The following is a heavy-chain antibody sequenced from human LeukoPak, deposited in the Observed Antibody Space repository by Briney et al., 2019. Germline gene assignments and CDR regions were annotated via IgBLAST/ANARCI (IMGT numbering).Heavy chain of an antibody. J-gene: IGHJ4*02. V-gene: IGHV4-4*03. CDR2: ENLQGST. Sequence: PGTLSHTCGVSGGSTTSTNYWTWVRQPPGKGLEWIGEENLQGSTNYNPSRVGRVAISVDMSENHISLQLTSVTAAGTAVYYCAREGGPYRPLDYSGQGTLVTVSS. CDR1: GGSTTSTNY. CDR3: AREGGPYRPLDY.